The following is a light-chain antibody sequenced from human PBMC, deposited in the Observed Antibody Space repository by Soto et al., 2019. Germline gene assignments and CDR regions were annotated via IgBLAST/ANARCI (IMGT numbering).Light chain of an antibody. Sequence: QSVLTQPPSASGTPGQRVTISCSGSSSNIGGNIVNWYQQLPGTAPKLLIHSNDQRPSGVPDRVSGSKSGTSASLAISGLQSEDEADYYCATWDDSLNGVVFGGGTKLTVL. CDR3: ATWDDSLNGVV. J-gene: IGLJ2*01. CDR1: SSNIGGNI. CDR2: SND. V-gene: IGLV1-44*01.